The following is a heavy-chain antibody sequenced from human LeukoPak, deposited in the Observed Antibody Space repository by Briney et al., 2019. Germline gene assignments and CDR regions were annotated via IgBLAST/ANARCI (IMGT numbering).Heavy chain of an antibody. CDR1: GYTFTSYG. CDR2: IIPIFGTA. V-gene: IGHV1-69*05. Sequence: GASVKVSCKASGYTFTSYGISWVRQAPGQGLEWMGGIIPIFGTANYAQKFQGRVTITTDESTSTAYMELSSLRSEDTAVYYCARGVPSYDAVYFDYWGQETLVTVSS. CDR3: ARGVPSYDAVYFDY. D-gene: IGHD3-3*01. J-gene: IGHJ4*02.